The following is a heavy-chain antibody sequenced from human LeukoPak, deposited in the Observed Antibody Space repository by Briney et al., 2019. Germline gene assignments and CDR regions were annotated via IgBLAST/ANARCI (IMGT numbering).Heavy chain of an antibody. D-gene: IGHD3/OR15-3a*01. Sequence: PSETLSLTCTVSGDSIISNIYWWDWVRLPPGKGLEWIGATFYTGRTFYSPSLKSRVTISVDTSKNQFSLDLSSATAADTAAYYCARRRHNFDFYDVWGQGTRVTVSS. CDR1: GDSIISNIYW. CDR3: ARRRHNFDFYDV. V-gene: IGHV4-39*01. CDR2: TFYTGRT. J-gene: IGHJ3*01.